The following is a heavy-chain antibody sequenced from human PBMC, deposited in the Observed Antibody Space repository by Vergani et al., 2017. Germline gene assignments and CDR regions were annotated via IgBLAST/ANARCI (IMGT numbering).Heavy chain of an antibody. CDR2: VDPEDGET. V-gene: IGHV1-69-2*01. Sequence: EVQLVQSGAEVKKPGATMKISCKVSGYTFTDHSMHWVKQAPGKGLEWMGLVDPEDGETIYAEKFKGRVTIAADTSTDTAYMELSSLRSEDTAVYYCATDSGIVGARGFFDYWGQGTLVTVSS. CDR3: ATDSGIVGARGFFDY. D-gene: IGHD1-26*01. J-gene: IGHJ4*02. CDR1: GYTFTDHS.